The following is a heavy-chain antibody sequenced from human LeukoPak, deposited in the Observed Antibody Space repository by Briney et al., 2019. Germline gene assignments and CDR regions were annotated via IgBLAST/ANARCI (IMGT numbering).Heavy chain of an antibody. D-gene: IGHD3-22*01. V-gene: IGHV3-30*02. CDR1: GFTFSSYG. CDR2: IRYDGSNK. Sequence: GGSLRLSCAASGFTFSSYGMHWVRQAPGKGLEWVAFIRYDGSNKYYADSVKGRFTISRDNSKITLYLQMNSLRAEDTAVYYCAKSKVIATPTYYWGQGTLVTVSS. J-gene: IGHJ4*02. CDR3: AKSKVIATPTYY.